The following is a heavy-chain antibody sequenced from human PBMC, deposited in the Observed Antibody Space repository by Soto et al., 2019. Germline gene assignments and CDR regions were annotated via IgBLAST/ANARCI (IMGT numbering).Heavy chain of an antibody. V-gene: IGHV1-3*01. D-gene: IGHD3-22*01. CDR1: GYTFTSYA. Sequence: QVQLVQSGAEVKKPGASVKVSCKASGYTFTSYAMHWVRQAPGQRLEWMGWINAGSGNTKYSQKFQGRVTFIRDTSVSRAYMELSSLRSEDTAVYYCARSSGYYVIDYWGQGALGTVSS. CDR2: INAGSGNT. J-gene: IGHJ4*02. CDR3: ARSSGYYVIDY.